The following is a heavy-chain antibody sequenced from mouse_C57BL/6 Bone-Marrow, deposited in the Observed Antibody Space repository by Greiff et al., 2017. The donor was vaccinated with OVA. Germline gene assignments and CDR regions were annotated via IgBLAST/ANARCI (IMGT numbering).Heavy chain of an antibody. V-gene: IGHV7-3*01. D-gene: IGHD1-1*01. CDR1: GFTFTNYY. CDR3: ARYKGRVAVDYFDY. J-gene: IGHJ2*01. Sequence: EVKVEESGGGLVQPGDSLSLSCAASGFTFTNYYMSWVRQPPGKALEWLAFIRNKPNGSTTEYSASVKGRFTISRDNSQSILYLQMNALRAEDSATYYCARYKGRVAVDYFDYWGQGTALRVSS. CDR2: IRNKPNGSTT.